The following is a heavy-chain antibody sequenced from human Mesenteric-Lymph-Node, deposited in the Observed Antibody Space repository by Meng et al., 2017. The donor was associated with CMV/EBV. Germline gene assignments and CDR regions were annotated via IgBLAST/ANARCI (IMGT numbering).Heavy chain of an antibody. CDR3: ARGSKVYSSGQRGFDY. D-gene: IGHD6-19*01. J-gene: IGHJ4*02. CDR2: ISYDGSNK. CDR1: GFTFHTYG. V-gene: IGHV3-30*03. Sequence: GGSLRLSCAASGFTFHTYGMSWVRQAPGKGLEWVAVISYDGSNKYYADSVKGRFTISRDNSKNTLYLQMNSLRAEDTAVYYCARGSKVYSSGQRGFDYWGQGTLVTVSS.